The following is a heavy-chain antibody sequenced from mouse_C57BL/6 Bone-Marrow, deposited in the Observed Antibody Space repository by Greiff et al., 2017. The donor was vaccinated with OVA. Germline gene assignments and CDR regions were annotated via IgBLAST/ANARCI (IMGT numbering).Heavy chain of an antibody. D-gene: IGHD1-1*01. Sequence: QVQLQQSGAELAKPGASVKLSCKASGYTFTSHWMHWVKQRPGQGLEWIGYINPSSGYTKYNQKFKDKATLTADKSSSTAYMQLSSLTYEDSAVYYCAKPPLLLQAMDYWGQGTSVTVSS. CDR2: INPSSGYT. CDR1: GYTFTSHW. V-gene: IGHV1-7*01. CDR3: AKPPLLLQAMDY. J-gene: IGHJ4*01.